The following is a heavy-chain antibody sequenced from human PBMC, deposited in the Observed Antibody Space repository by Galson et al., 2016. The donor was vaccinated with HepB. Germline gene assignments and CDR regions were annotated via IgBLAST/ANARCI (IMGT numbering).Heavy chain of an antibody. CDR1: EFTFDDYG. CDR2: INWSGHST. Sequence: SLRLSCAGFEFTFDDYGMGWVRQLPGRGLEWVAGINWSGHSTGYADSVQGRFSISRDNAKNSLFLQMNSLKAEDTALYYCARDCDRSSSGPGLAFDIWGQGTMVTVSS. V-gene: IGHV3-20*04. J-gene: IGHJ3*02. D-gene: IGHD6-6*01. CDR3: ARDCDRSSSGPGLAFDI.